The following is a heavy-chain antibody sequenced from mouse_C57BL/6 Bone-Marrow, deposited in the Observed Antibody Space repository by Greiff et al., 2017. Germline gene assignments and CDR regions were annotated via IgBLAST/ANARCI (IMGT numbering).Heavy chain of an antibody. CDR3: ARDSTGTNYFDY. Sequence: EVKLVESEGGLVQPGSSMKLSCTASGFTFSDYYMAWVRQVPEKGLEWVANINYDGSSTYYLDSLKSRFILSRDNAKNILYLQMSSLKSEDTATYYCARDSTGTNYFDYWGQGTTLTVSS. CDR1: GFTFSDYY. CDR2: INYDGSST. D-gene: IGHD4-1*02. V-gene: IGHV5-16*01. J-gene: IGHJ2*01.